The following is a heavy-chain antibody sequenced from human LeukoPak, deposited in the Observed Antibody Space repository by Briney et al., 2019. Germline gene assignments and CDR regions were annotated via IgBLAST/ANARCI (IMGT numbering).Heavy chain of an antibody. CDR2: IYYSGST. Sequence: PSQTLSLTCTVSGGSISSGGYYWSWIRQHPGKGLEWIGYIYYSGSTYYHPSLKSRVTISVDTSKNQFSLKVSSVTAADAAVYYWARAYTSSCRWFDPWGQGTLVTVSS. V-gene: IGHV4-31*03. CDR3: ARAYTSSCRWFDP. CDR1: GGSISSGGYY. J-gene: IGHJ5*02. D-gene: IGHD6-13*01.